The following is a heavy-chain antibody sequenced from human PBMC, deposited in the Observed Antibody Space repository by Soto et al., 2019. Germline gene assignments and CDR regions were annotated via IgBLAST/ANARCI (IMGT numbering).Heavy chain of an antibody. CDR2: ISGSGGST. J-gene: IGHJ3*02. D-gene: IGHD3-22*01. CDR3: AKVALGGYYDSSGYRGAFDI. Sequence: PGGSLRLSCAASGFIFSSYAMSWVRQAPGKGLEWVSAISGSGGSTYYADSVKGRFTISRDNSKNTLYLQMNSLRAEDTAVYYCAKVALGGYYDSSGYRGAFDIWGQGTMVTVSS. CDR1: GFIFSSYA. V-gene: IGHV3-23*01.